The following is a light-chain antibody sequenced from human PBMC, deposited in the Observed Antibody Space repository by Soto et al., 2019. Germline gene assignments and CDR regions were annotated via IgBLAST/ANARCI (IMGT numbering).Light chain of an antibody. CDR1: QSVLYSSNNKNY. CDR3: QQYYNTPIT. J-gene: IGKJ5*01. Sequence: DIVLTQSPDSLAVSLGERATINCKSSQSVLYSSNNKNYLAWYQQKPGQPPKLLIYWASTREYGVPDRFSGSGSGTDFTLTISSLQAGDVAVYYCQQYYNTPITFGQGTRLEIK. CDR2: WAS. V-gene: IGKV4-1*01.